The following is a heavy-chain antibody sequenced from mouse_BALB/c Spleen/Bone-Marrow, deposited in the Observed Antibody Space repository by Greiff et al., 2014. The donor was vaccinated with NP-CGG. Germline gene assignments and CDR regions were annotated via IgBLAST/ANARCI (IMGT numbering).Heavy chain of an antibody. J-gene: IGHJ4*01. CDR1: GYTFSSYW. V-gene: IGHV1-9*01. Sequence: VQLQESGAELMKPGASVKISCKATGYTFSSYWIEWVKQRPGHGLEWIGEILLGSGSTNYNEKFKGKATFTADTSSNTAYMRLSSLTSEDSAVYCWGNYYAMDYWGQGTSVTVSS. CDR2: ILLGSGST. CDR3: GNYYAMDY.